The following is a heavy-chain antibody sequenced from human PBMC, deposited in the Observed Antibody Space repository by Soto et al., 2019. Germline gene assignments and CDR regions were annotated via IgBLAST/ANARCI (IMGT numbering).Heavy chain of an antibody. CDR3: AGRESRGELFRSNYSALDV. V-gene: IGHV1-69*01. CDR1: GDTFSRFA. CDR2: IIPVFGPP. Sequence: QVQLVQSGAEVKKSGSSVKVSCKAAGDTFSRFAFSWVRQAPGQGLEWMGGIIPVFGPPNYAQKFQGRVTISADASTTTVYMELSSLRSEDTAVYSCAGRESRGELFRSNYSALDVWGQGTTVTVSS. J-gene: IGHJ6*02. D-gene: IGHD3-10*01.